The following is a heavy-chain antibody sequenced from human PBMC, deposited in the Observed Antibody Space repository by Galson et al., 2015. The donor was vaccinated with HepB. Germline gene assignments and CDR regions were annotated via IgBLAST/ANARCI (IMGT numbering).Heavy chain of an antibody. V-gene: IGHV5-10-1*01. CDR3: ARHVTLGYCSSTSCYYYYYMDV. Sequence: QSGAEVKKPGESLRISCKGSGYSFTSYWISWVRQMPGKGLEWMGRIDPSDSYTNYSPSFQGHVTISADKSISTAYLQWSSLKASDTAMYYCARHVTLGYCSSTSCYYYYYMDVWGKGTTVTVSS. CDR1: GYSFTSYW. J-gene: IGHJ6*03. D-gene: IGHD2-2*01. CDR2: IDPSDSYT.